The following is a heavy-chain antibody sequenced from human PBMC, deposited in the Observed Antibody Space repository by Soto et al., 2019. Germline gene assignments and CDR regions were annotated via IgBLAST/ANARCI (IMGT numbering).Heavy chain of an antibody. J-gene: IGHJ4*02. CDR3: ARQIYDSDTGPNFQYSFDS. CDR1: GYRFTSYW. V-gene: IGHV5-51*01. D-gene: IGHD5-18*01. Sequence: PGESLKISCRTSGYRFTSYWIAWVRQMPGKGLEWMGIIFPIDSDTRYSTSFQGQVTIPAERSTRTAFLQWARLKASDNVMYYCARQIYDSDTGPNFQYSFDSWGQGSPVTVSS. CDR2: IFPIDSDT.